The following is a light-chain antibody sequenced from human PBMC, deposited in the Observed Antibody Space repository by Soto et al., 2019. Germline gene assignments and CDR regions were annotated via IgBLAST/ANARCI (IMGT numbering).Light chain of an antibody. V-gene: IGKV3D-7*01. Sequence: PGERVTLSCRASQSVSSSYLTWYQQKPGQAPRLLIYGASTRATGIPARFSGSGSGTDFTLTISSLQPEDFAVYYCQQEYNLPWTFCQGTKVEIK. J-gene: IGKJ1*01. CDR2: GAS. CDR3: QQEYNLPWT. CDR1: QSVSSSY.